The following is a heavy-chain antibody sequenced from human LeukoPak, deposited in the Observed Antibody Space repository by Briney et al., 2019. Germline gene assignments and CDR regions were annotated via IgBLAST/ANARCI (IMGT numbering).Heavy chain of an antibody. Sequence: GGSLRLSCAASGFTVSSNYMSWVRQAPGKGLEWVSVIYSGGSTCYADSVKGRFTISRDNSKNTLYLQMNSLRAEDTAVYYCARASSKQLAGYLPDGFDIWGQGTMVTVSS. CDR2: IYSGGST. J-gene: IGHJ3*02. CDR1: GFTVSSNY. V-gene: IGHV3-66*01. CDR3: ARASSKQLAGYLPDGFDI. D-gene: IGHD3-9*01.